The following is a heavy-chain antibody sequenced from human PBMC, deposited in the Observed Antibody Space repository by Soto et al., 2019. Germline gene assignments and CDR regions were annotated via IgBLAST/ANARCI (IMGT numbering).Heavy chain of an antibody. V-gene: IGHV5-51*01. J-gene: IGHJ6*02. Sequence: VVPLQVSYNAAGCRIANYGIGCVRQIPGKGLEWMGIVYPGDPETRYSPSFQGQVTISADRSITTVYLQWSSLKASDTALYYCARVGDHYGAGSNRPYFYYYGMDVWGQGTTVTVSS. CDR1: GCRIANYG. CDR2: VYPGDPET. D-gene: IGHD3-10*01. CDR3: ARVGDHYGAGSNRPYFYYYGMDV.